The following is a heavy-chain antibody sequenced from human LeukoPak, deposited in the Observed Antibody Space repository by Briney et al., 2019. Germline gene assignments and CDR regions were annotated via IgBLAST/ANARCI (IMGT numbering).Heavy chain of an antibody. J-gene: IGHJ5*02. CDR3: ARGLLFSWFDP. CDR1: GGSISSGGYY. Sequence: KASETLSLTCTVSGGSISSGGYYWSWIRQHPGKGLEWIGYIYYSGSTYYTPSLKSRVTISVDTSKNQFSLKLSSVTAADTAVYYCARGLLFSWFDPWGQGTLVTVSS. D-gene: IGHD2-21*02. V-gene: IGHV4-31*03. CDR2: IYYSGST.